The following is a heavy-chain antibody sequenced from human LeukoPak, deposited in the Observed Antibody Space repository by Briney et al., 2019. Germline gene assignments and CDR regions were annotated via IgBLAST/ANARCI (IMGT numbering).Heavy chain of an antibody. Sequence: ASVKVSCKASGYTFTSYGISWVRQAPGQGLEWMGWISAYNGNTNYPQKLQGRVTMTTDASTSTAYMELRSLSSDDTAVYYCASPFLGGYYDIFTGIDYWGQGTLVTVSS. CDR3: ASPFLGGYYDIFTGIDY. V-gene: IGHV1-18*01. J-gene: IGHJ4*02. D-gene: IGHD3-9*01. CDR2: ISAYNGNT. CDR1: GYTFTSYG.